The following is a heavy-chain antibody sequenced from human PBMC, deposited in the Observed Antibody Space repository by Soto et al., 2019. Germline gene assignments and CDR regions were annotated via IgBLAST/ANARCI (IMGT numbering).Heavy chain of an antibody. CDR3: ARDLSGDYGALDT. Sequence: QVQLVESGGGVVQPGRSLRLSCAPSGFTFSSYGMHWARQAPGKGLEWVAVIWYDGSNKVYADSVKGRFTISRDNSKNTLYLQMNSRRAEDTAVYYCARDLSGDYGALDTLGPGTMVTVSS. V-gene: IGHV3-33*01. J-gene: IGHJ3*02. CDR1: GFTFSSYG. CDR2: IWYDGSNK. D-gene: IGHD4-17*01.